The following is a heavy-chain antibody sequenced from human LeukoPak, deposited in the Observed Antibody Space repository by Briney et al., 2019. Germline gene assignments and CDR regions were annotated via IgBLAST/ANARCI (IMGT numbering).Heavy chain of an antibody. Sequence: GGSLRLSCAASGFTFSNYAMSWVRQAPGKGLEWVSAISGSGGSTYYADSVKGRFTISRDNSKNTLYLQMNSLRAEDTAVYYCAKDREYCSGGSCYSEYFQHWGQGTLVTVSS. CDR1: GFTFSNYA. CDR3: AKDREYCSGGSCYSEYFQH. CDR2: ISGSGGST. V-gene: IGHV3-23*01. J-gene: IGHJ1*01. D-gene: IGHD2-15*01.